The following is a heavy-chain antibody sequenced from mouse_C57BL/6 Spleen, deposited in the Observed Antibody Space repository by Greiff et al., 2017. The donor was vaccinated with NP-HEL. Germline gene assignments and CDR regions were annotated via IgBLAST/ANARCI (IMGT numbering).Heavy chain of an antibody. Sequence: QVQLQQPGAELVKPGASVKMSCKASGYTFTTYWITWVKQRPGQGLEWIGDIYPGSGSTNYNEKFKSKATLTVDTSSSTAYMQLSSLTSEDSAVYYGARKEGYDGYFAWFAYWGQGTLVTVSA. V-gene: IGHV1-55*01. CDR3: ARKEGYDGYFAWFAY. CDR1: GYTFTTYW. D-gene: IGHD2-3*01. J-gene: IGHJ3*01. CDR2: IYPGSGST.